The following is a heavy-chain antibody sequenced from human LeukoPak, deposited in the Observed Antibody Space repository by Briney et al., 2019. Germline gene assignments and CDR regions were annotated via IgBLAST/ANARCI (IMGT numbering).Heavy chain of an antibody. CDR3: ATSGGYSYGFGDYFDY. V-gene: IGHV1-24*01. D-gene: IGHD5-18*01. CDR1: GYTLTELS. Sequence: SVKVSCKVSGYTLTELSMHWVRQAPGKGLGWMGGFDPEDGETIYAQKFQGRVTMTEDTSTDTAYMELSSLRSEDTAVYYCATSGGYSYGFGDYFDYWGQGTLVTVSS. J-gene: IGHJ4*02. CDR2: FDPEDGET.